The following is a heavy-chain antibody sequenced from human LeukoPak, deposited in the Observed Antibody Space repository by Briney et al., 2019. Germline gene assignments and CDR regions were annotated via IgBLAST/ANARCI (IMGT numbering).Heavy chain of an antibody. CDR2: IYYSGST. Sequence: SETLSLTCTVSGGSISSGGYYWSWIRQHPGQGLEWIGYIYYSGSTYYNPSLKSRVTISVDTSKNQFSLKLSSVTAADTAVYYCARLADSSGYYYDFDYWGQGTLVTVSS. CDR3: ARLADSSGYYYDFDY. CDR1: GGSISSGGYY. J-gene: IGHJ4*02. V-gene: IGHV4-31*03. D-gene: IGHD3-22*01.